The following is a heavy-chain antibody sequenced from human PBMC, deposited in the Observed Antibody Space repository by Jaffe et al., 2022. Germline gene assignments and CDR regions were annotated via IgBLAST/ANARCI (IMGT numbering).Heavy chain of an antibody. V-gene: IGHV4-39*01. J-gene: IGHJ4*02. CDR2: IYYSGST. CDR3: ARHLGVLAEPTYYFDY. D-gene: IGHD3-9*01. Sequence: QLQLQESGPGLVKPSETLSLTCTVSGGSISSSSYYWGWIRQPPGKGLEWIGSIYYSGSTYYNPSLKSRVTISVDTSKNQFSLKLSSVTAADTAVYYCARHLGVLAEPTYYFDYWGQGTLVTVSS. CDR1: GGSISSSSYY.